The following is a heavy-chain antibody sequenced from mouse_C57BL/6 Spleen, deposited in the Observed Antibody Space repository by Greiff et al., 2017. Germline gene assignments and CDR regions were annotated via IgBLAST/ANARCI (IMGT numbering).Heavy chain of an antibody. Sequence: VQLKESGPELVKPGASVKIPCKASGYTFTDYNMDWVKQSHGKSLEWIGDINPNNGGTIYNQKFKGKATLTVDKSSSTAYMELRSLTSEDTAVYYCALIYYYGSSYRYFDVWGTGTTVTVSS. CDR1: GYTFTDYN. CDR2: INPNNGGT. D-gene: IGHD1-1*01. CDR3: ALIYYYGSSYRYFDV. J-gene: IGHJ1*03. V-gene: IGHV1-18*01.